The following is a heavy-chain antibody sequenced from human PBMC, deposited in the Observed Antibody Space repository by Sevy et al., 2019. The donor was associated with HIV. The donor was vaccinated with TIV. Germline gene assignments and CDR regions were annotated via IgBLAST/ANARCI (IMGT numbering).Heavy chain of an antibody. CDR2: IIPIFGTE. CDR1: GGTFSSYA. CDR3: ASQRGYYYDSSGYFDY. J-gene: IGHJ4*02. Sequence: ASVKVSCKASGGTFSSYAISWVRQAPGQGLEWMGGIIPIFGTENYAQKFQGRVTITADKSTSTAYMELSSLRSEDTAVYYCASQRGYYYDSSGYFDYWGQGTLVTVSS. D-gene: IGHD3-22*01. V-gene: IGHV1-69*06.